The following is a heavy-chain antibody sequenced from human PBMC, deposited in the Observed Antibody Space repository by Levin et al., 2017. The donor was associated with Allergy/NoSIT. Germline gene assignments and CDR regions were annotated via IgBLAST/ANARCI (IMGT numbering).Heavy chain of an antibody. Sequence: ETLSLTCAASGFTFSSYSMSWVRQAPGKGLEWVSYVSSASGTIKYADSVRGRFTISRDNAENSLNLQINNLRDEDTAVYYCARGSVVIPWWYFDLWGRGTLVTVSS. CDR1: GFTFSSYS. V-gene: IGHV3-48*02. CDR2: VSSASGTI. D-gene: IGHD3-22*01. J-gene: IGHJ2*01. CDR3: ARGSVVIPWWYFDL.